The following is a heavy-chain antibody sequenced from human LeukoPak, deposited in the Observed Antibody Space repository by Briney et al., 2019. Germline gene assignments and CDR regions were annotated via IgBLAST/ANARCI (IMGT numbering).Heavy chain of an antibody. CDR3: ARDSGMLGLYY. CDR2: IYYSGST. D-gene: IGHD3-10*02. J-gene: IGHJ4*02. V-gene: IGHV4-59*01. CDR1: GGSISSYY. Sequence: SETLSLTCTVSGGSISSYYWSWIRQPPGKGLEWIGYIYYSGSTNYNPSLKSRVTISVDTSKNQFSLKLSSVTAADTAVYYYARDSGMLGLYYWGQGTLVTVSS.